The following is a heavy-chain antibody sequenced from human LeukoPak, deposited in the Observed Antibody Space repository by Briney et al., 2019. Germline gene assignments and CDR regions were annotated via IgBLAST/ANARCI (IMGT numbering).Heavy chain of an antibody. CDR2: ISYDGSNK. J-gene: IGHJ4*02. CDR1: GFTFSSYG. D-gene: IGHD6-19*01. CDR3: ARESVLAVAGTYFDY. V-gene: IGHV3-30*03. Sequence: PGGSLRLSCAASGFTFSSYGMHWVRQAPGKGLEWVAVISYDGSNKYYADSVKGRFTIFRDNSKNTLYLQMNSLRAEDTAVYYCARESVLAVAGTYFDYWGQGTLVTVSS.